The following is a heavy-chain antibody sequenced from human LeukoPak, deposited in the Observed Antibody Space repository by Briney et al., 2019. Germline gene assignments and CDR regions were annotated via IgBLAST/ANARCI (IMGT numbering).Heavy chain of an antibody. D-gene: IGHD4-17*01. J-gene: IGHJ4*02. CDR2: IIPIFGTA. CDR1: GGTFSSYA. Sequence: SVKVSCKASGGTFSSYAISWVRQAPGQGLEWMGRIIPIFGTANYAQKFQGRVTITTDESTSTAYMELSSLRSEDTAVYYCARADYGDRYYFDYWGQGTLVTVPS. V-gene: IGHV1-69*05. CDR3: ARADYGDRYYFDY.